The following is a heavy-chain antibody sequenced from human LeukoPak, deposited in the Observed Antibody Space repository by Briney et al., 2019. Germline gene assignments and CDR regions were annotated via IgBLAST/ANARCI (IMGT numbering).Heavy chain of an antibody. CDR2: IIPISGTA. V-gene: IGHV1-69*13. J-gene: IGHJ4*01. CDR3: ATKTYYFDNSGYPFDY. CDR1: GDTFSTYA. D-gene: IGHD3-22*01. Sequence: GASVKVSCKASGDTFSTYAISWVRLAPGQGLKWMGRIIPISGTAEYAEKFQGRVTITADESTSTAYMELSSLRSEDTAVYYCATKTYYFDNSGYPFDYWGQGTLVTVSS.